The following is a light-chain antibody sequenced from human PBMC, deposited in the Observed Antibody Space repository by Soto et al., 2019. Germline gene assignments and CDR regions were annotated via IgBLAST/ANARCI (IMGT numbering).Light chain of an antibody. CDR2: DVS. Sequence: QSALTQPRSVSGSPGQSVTISCTGTSSDVGGFNYVSWYQQHPGTAPKLMIYDVSQRPSGVPDRFSGSKSGNTASLTISGLQAQDEADYYCCSYAGSYTLVLGGGTKLTVL. V-gene: IGLV2-11*01. J-gene: IGLJ2*01. CDR3: CSYAGSYTLV. CDR1: SSDVGGFNY.